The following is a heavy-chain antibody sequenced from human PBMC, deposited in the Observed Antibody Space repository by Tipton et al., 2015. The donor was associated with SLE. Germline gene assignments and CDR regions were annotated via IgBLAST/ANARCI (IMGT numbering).Heavy chain of an antibody. CDR1: GFTFSTYA. J-gene: IGHJ4*02. V-gene: IGHV3-23*01. CDR3: AKDPHSRPVY. CDR2: ISGSGTNT. D-gene: IGHD6-13*01. Sequence: GSLRLSCAASGFTFSTYAMSWVRQAPGKGLEWVSGISGSGTNTYYADSVNGRFTISRDNSKNTLYLQMNSLRAEDTAVYYCAKDPHSRPVYWGQGTLVTVSS.